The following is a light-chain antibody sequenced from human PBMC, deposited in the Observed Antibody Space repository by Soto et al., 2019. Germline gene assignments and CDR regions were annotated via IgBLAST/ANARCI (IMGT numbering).Light chain of an antibody. V-gene: IGKV2-28*01. Sequence: DIVMTQSPISLPVTPGEPASISCRSSQSLLHSNGYNYLDWYLQKPGQSPQLLIYLGSNRSSGVPDRFSGSGSGTDFTLKISRVEAEDVGVYYCMQALQTPAFGQGTRLE. J-gene: IGKJ5*01. CDR2: LGS. CDR1: QSLLHSNGYNY. CDR3: MQALQTPA.